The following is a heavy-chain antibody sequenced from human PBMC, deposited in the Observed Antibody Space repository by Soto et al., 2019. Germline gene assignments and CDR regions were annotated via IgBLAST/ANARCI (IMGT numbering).Heavy chain of an antibody. J-gene: IGHJ4*02. D-gene: IGHD2-2*01. CDR3: ARLGEDIVVVPAANDPDY. CDR2: IYYSGST. Sequence: QLQLQESGPGLVKPSETLSLTCTVSGGSISSSSYYWGWIRQPPGKGLEWIGSIYYSGSTYYNPSLKSRVTLSVDTSKIQFSLQLRSVTAADTAVYYCARLGEDIVVVPAANDPDYWGQGTLVTVSS. CDR1: GGSISSSSYY. V-gene: IGHV4-39*01.